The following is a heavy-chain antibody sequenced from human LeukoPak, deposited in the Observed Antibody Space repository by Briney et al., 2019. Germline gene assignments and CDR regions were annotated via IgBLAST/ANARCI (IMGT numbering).Heavy chain of an antibody. CDR2: ITSSSSYI. CDR1: GFTFSTYS. Sequence: TGGSLRLSCTASGFTFSTYSMNWVRQAPGKGLEWVSSITSSSSYIYYADSVKGRFTISRDNAKNSLYLQMNSLRAEDTAVYYCARDPENVSGSHSHFDLWGRGTLVTVSS. J-gene: IGHJ2*01. V-gene: IGHV3-21*01. CDR3: ARDPENVSGSHSHFDL. D-gene: IGHD1-26*01.